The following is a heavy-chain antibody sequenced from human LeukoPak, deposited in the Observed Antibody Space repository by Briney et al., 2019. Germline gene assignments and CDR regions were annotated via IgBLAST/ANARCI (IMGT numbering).Heavy chain of an antibody. J-gene: IGHJ5*02. CDR2: IWYDGSNK. D-gene: IGHD3-10*01. Sequence: GGSLRLSCAASGFTFSSYGMHWVRQAPGKGLEWVAVIWYDGSNKYYADSVKGRSTISRDNSKNTLYLQMNSLRAEDTAVYYCARDTGYYGSGSFIAPNWFDPWGQGTLVTVSS. CDR3: ARDTGYYGSGSFIAPNWFDP. CDR1: GFTFSSYG. V-gene: IGHV3-33*01.